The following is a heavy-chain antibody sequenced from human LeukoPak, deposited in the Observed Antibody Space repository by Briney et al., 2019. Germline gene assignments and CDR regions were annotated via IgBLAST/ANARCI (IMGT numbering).Heavy chain of an antibody. Sequence: ASVKVSCKASGYTFTSYGISWGRQAPGQGLEGMGWISSYNGNTNYAQKLQGRVTMTADTSTNTASMGLRSVSSDDTAVYYCARNVSLWFGESRSIDYWGQGTLVTVSS. V-gene: IGHV1-18*01. CDR3: ARNVSLWFGESRSIDY. CDR2: ISSYNGNT. D-gene: IGHD3-10*01. CDR1: GYTFTSYG. J-gene: IGHJ4*02.